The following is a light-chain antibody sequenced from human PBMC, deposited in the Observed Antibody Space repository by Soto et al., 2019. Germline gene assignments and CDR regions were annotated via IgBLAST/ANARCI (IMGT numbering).Light chain of an antibody. Sequence: QSVVTQPPSVSGTPGQGVIISCSNVGRHEVSWYQQVPGMAPKLMIYEVSNRPSGVSNRFSGSKSGNTASLTISGLQAEDEADYYCSSYTSSSTLVFGGGTKLTVL. V-gene: IGLV2-14*01. CDR1: NVGRHEV. J-gene: IGLJ2*01. CDR2: EVS. CDR3: SSYTSSSTLV.